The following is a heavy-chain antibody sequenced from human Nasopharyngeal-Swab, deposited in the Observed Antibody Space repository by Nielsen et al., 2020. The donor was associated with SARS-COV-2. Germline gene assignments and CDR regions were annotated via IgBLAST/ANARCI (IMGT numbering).Heavy chain of an antibody. D-gene: IGHD3-22*01. CDR2: INTYNGNT. Sequence: ASAQVSCKTSGYCLVTHCIMWLRQAAAQGVEWMGWINTYNGNTNYAQNAQDRVTMTADTSTNTAYIELRSLRSDDTAVYYCARDQVGITWSNNCFDPWGQGTLVTVSS. CDR1: GYCLVTHC. V-gene: IGHV1-18*01. J-gene: IGHJ5*02. CDR3: ARDQVGITWSNNCFDP.